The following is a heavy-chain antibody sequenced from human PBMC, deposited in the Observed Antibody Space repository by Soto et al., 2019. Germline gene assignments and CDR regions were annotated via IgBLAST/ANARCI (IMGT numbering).Heavy chain of an antibody. CDR1: VGSFSGGY. V-gene: IGHV4-34*01. J-gene: IGHJ5*02. CDR3: ARELYDYVWGSYPYPNWFDP. Sequence: SETLSLTCSVYVGSFSGGYWSWIRQPAGNWVEWIVEINHSGSTNYNPSLKSRVTISVDTSKNQFSLKLSSVTAADTAVYYCARELYDYVWGSYPYPNWFDPWGQGTPVTV. D-gene: IGHD3-16*02. CDR2: INHSGST.